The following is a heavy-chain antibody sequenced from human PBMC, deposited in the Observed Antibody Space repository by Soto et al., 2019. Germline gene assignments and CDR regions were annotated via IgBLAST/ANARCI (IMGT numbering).Heavy chain of an antibody. D-gene: IGHD1-26*01. CDR1: GYTFTSYG. Sequence: ASVKVSCKASGYTFTSYGISWVRQAPGQGLEWMGWISAYNGNTNYAQKLQGRVTMTTDTSTSTAYMELRSLRSDDTAVYYCARDWSPTHSGRQNHTVDYWGQGSLVTVSS. V-gene: IGHV1-18*04. CDR2: ISAYNGNT. J-gene: IGHJ4*02. CDR3: ARDWSPTHSGRQNHTVDY.